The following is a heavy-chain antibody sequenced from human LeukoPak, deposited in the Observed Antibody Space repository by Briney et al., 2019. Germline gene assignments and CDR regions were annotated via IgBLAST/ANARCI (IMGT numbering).Heavy chain of an antibody. CDR2: IYYSGST. J-gene: IGHJ4*02. Sequence: KPSETLSLTCTVSGGSISSSSYYWGWIRQPPGKGLEWIGSIYYSGSTYYNPSLKSRVTISVDTYKNQFSLKLSSVTAADTAVYYCARHPGVYGSGSNSLDYWGQGTLVTVSS. V-gene: IGHV4-39*01. D-gene: IGHD3-10*01. CDR1: GGSISSSSYY. CDR3: ARHPGVYGSGSNSLDY.